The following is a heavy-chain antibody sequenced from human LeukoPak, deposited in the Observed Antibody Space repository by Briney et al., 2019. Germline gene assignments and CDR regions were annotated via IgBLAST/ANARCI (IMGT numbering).Heavy chain of an antibody. J-gene: IGHJ4*02. D-gene: IGHD3-22*01. CDR3: AKAAQSGYYLVD. CDR2: ISGSAGST. V-gene: IGHV3-23*01. Sequence: GGSLRLSCAASGFTFTSNAMSWVRQAPGKGLEWVSAISGSAGSTYYADSVKGRFTIARDNSKNTLYLQMNSLRAEDTAVYYCAKAAQSGYYLVDWAKGTLVTVS. CDR1: GFTFTSNA.